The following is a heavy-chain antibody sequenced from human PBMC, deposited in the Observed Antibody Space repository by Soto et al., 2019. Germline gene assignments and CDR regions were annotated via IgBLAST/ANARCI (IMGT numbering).Heavy chain of an antibody. CDR2: ISGSGGST. Sequence: GGSLRLSCAASGFTFSSYAMNWVRQAPGKGLEWVSAISGSGGSTYYADSVKGRFTISRDNSKNTLYLQMNSLRAEDTAVYYCAKERVGAAAIAYYFDYWGQGTLVTVSS. CDR3: AKERVGAAAIAYYFDY. CDR1: GFTFSSYA. J-gene: IGHJ4*02. V-gene: IGHV3-23*01. D-gene: IGHD6-13*01.